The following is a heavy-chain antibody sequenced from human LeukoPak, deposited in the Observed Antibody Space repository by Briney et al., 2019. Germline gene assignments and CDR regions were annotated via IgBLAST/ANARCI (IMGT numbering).Heavy chain of an antibody. J-gene: IGHJ3*02. CDR3: ARVSLAVTRDAFDI. V-gene: IGHV3-66*01. CDR2: IYSGGST. D-gene: IGHD2-21*02. Sequence: GGSLRLSCAASGFTVSSNYMSWVRQAPGKGLEWVSVIYSGGSTYYADSVKGRFTISRDNSKNTLYLQMNSLRAEDTAVYYCARVSLAVTRDAFDIWGQGTMVTVSS. CDR1: GFTVSSNY.